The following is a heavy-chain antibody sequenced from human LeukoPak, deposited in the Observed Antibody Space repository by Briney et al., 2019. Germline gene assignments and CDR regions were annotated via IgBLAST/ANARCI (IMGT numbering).Heavy chain of an antibody. CDR1: GFTFSSYA. J-gene: IGHJ4*02. D-gene: IGHD4-11*01. CDR3: AKGNGGIPFDY. V-gene: IGHV3-30-3*01. CDR2: ISYDGSNK. Sequence: PGGSLRLSCAASGFTFSSYAMHWVRQAPGKGLEWVAVISYDGSNKYYADSVKGRFTISRDNSKNTLYLQMNSLRAEDTAVYYCAKGNGGIPFDYWGQGTLVTVSS.